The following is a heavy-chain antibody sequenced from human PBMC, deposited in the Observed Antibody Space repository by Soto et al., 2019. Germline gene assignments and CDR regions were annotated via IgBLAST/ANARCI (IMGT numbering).Heavy chain of an antibody. CDR3: ARHDRYSSTDYYYYGMDV. CDR2: IYPGDSDT. CDR1: GYSFTSYW. Sequence: LGESLKISCKGSGYSFTSYWIGWVRQMPGKGLEWMGIIYPGDSDTRYSPSFQGQVTISADKSISTAYLQWSSLKASDTAMYYCARHDRYSSTDYYYYGMDVWGQGTTVTVSS. J-gene: IGHJ6*02. D-gene: IGHD6-13*01. V-gene: IGHV5-51*01.